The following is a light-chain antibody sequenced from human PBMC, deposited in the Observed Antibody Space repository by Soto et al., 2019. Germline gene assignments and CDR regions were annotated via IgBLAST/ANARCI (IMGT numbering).Light chain of an antibody. CDR1: QSVSSNY. J-gene: IGKJ1*01. Sequence: EIVLTQSPGTLSLSPGERATLSCRATQSVSSNYLAWYQQKSGQAPRLLIYGVSSRATGIPDRFSGGGSGTDFTLTITRLEPEDFAVYFCHQYGGLPRTFGQGTKVDIK. V-gene: IGKV3-20*01. CDR3: HQYGGLPRT. CDR2: GVS.